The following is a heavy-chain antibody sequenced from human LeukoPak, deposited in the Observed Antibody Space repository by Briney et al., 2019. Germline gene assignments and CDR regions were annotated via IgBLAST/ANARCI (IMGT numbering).Heavy chain of an antibody. J-gene: IGHJ4*02. CDR1: GFTFKNYA. CDR3: TRRSGATWTHFDY. V-gene: IGHV3-23*01. Sequence: GGSLRLSCATSGFTFKNYAMTWVGQAPGKELEWVSSISGSGSTTSYADSVKGRFTISRDNSKSTLYVQMNSLRAEDTAVYYCTRRSGATWTHFDYWGQGTLVTVSS. CDR2: ISGSGSTT. D-gene: IGHD2-15*01.